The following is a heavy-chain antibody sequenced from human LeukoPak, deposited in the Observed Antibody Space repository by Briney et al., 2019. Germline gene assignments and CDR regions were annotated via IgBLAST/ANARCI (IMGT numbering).Heavy chain of an antibody. CDR3: VVTRTRGDH. CDR1: GFTFRNYW. D-gene: IGHD2-21*01. J-gene: IGHJ4*02. Sequence: PGGSLRLSCVASGFTFRNYWMTWVRQAPGKGLEWGAHINQEGNDKNYVDSAKGGVTISRDNTKNSLFLQMNSLRAEDTAVYYCVVTRTRGDHGGQGTLVTVSS. V-gene: IGHV3-7*03. CDR2: INQEGNDK.